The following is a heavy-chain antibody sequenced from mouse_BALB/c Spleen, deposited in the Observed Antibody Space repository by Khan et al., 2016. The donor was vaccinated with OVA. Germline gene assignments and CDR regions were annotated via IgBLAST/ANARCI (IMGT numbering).Heavy chain of an antibody. CDR3: ARQNYYGYAMDY. Sequence: EVQLVESGPGLVKPSQSLSLTCTVTGYSINSDYAWNWIRQFPGNKLEWMGYISYSGTTSYNPSLKSRISITRDTSKNQFFLQLNSVTSEDTATYYCARQNYYGYAMDYWGQGTSVTVSS. J-gene: IGHJ4*01. D-gene: IGHD1-1*01. CDR1: GYSINSDYA. CDR2: ISYSGTT. V-gene: IGHV3-2*02.